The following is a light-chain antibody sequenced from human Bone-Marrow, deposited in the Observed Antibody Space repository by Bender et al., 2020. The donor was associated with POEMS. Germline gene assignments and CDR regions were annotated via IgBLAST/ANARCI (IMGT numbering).Light chain of an antibody. V-gene: IGLV2-14*03. CDR1: SSDIGSYNY. J-gene: IGLJ1*01. Sequence: QSALTQPPSASGSPGQSVTISCTGTSSDIGSYNYVSWYQQHPGKVPKLILYDVSNRPSGVSNRFSGSKSGNTASLTISGLQAEDEADYYCRSFPTTSSYVFGTGTKVTVL. CDR2: DVS. CDR3: RSFPTTSSYV.